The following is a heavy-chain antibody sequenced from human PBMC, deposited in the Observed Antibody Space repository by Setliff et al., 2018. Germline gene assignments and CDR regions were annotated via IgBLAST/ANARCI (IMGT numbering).Heavy chain of an antibody. CDR1: GFTFSTSA. Sequence: GGSLRLSCATSGFTFSTSAMHWLRQSPDNRLEWLAYIHYGGGHIQYADSVKGRFTVSRDNAMDTLFLQMNGLRAEDTAVYYCAKDRHSSDWKLFDYWGQGTLVTVSS. V-gene: IGHV3-30*02. D-gene: IGHD6-19*01. CDR2: IHYGGGHI. CDR3: AKDRHSSDWKLFDY. J-gene: IGHJ4*02.